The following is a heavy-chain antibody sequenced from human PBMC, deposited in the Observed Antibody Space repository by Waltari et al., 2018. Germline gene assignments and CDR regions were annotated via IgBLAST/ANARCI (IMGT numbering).Heavy chain of an antibody. CDR1: GGSFSGYY. Sequence: QVQLQQWGAGLLKPSETLSLTCAVYGGSFSGYYWSWIRQPPGKGLEWIGEINHRGSTNYNPSLKSRVTISVDTSKNQFSLKLSSVTAADTAVYYCARRPDTGFRKRGAFDIWGQGTMVTVSS. V-gene: IGHV4-34*01. D-gene: IGHD3-10*01. CDR3: ARRPDTGFRKRGAFDI. CDR2: INHRGST. J-gene: IGHJ3*02.